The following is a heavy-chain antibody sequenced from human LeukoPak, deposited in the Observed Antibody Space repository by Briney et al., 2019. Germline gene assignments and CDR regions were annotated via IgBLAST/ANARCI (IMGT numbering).Heavy chain of an antibody. V-gene: IGHV1-2*04. D-gene: IGHD5-12*01. J-gene: IGHJ3*02. CDR3: ARDSRYSHSAGAFDI. CDR2: INPNSGGT. CDR1: GYTFSAYY. Sequence: GASVKVSCKASGYTFSAYYIQWVRQAPGQGLEWMGWINPNSGGTNYAQKFQGWVTMTTDTSTSTAYMELRRLRSDDTAVYYCARDSRYSHSAGAFDIWGQGTKVTVSS.